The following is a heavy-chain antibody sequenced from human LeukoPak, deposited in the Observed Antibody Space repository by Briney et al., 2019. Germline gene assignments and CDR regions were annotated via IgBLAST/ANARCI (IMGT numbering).Heavy chain of an antibody. CDR2: IYPGDSDT. V-gene: IGHV5-51*01. CDR1: GYSFTTYW. J-gene: IGHJ1*01. CDR3: ARHHDSSGDAFQH. Sequence: GESLKISCKGSGYSFTTYWIGWVRQMPGKGLEWMGIIYPGDSDTRYSPSFQGQVTISADKSISTAYLQWSSLKASDTAMYYCARHHDSSGDAFQHWGQGTLVTVSS. D-gene: IGHD3-22*01.